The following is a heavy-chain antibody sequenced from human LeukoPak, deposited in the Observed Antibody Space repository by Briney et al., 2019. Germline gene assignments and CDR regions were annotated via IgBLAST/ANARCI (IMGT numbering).Heavy chain of an antibody. CDR3: ARTVYSSGWFFDY. CDR1: GYSFTNYW. J-gene: IGHJ4*02. Sequence: GESLKISCKGSGYSFTNYWIGWVRQMPGKGLEWMGIIYPGDSDTKYSPSFQGQVTISADKSISTAYLQWSSLKASDTAMYYCARTVYSSGWFFDYWGQRTLVTVSS. D-gene: IGHD6-19*01. V-gene: IGHV5-51*01. CDR2: IYPGDSDT.